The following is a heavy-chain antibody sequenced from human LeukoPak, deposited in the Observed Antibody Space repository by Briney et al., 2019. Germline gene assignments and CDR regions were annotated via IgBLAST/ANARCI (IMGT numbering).Heavy chain of an antibody. Sequence: GGSLRLSSEAPGFTFTSYAMHWVRQAPGKGLECASSITSSGEGTFYTDSLSGRFTISRDNAKKVVFLQMKSLRRGDSALYYCAKGTDTSGRQNFDIWGQGTLVTVSS. CDR1: GFTFTSYA. CDR2: ITSSGEGT. J-gene: IGHJ4*02. V-gene: IGHV3-23*01. D-gene: IGHD2-15*01. CDR3: AKGTDTSGRQNFDI.